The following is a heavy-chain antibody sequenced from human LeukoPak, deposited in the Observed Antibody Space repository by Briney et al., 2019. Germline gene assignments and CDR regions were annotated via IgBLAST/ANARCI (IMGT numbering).Heavy chain of an antibody. CDR3: ARVHGPYYFDY. Sequence: ASVKVSCRASGYTFTSYGISWVRQAPGQGLEWMGWISAYNGNTNYAQKLQGRVTMTTDTSTSTAYMELSSLRSEDTAVYYCARVHGPYYFDYWGQGTLVTVSS. V-gene: IGHV1-18*01. J-gene: IGHJ4*02. CDR2: ISAYNGNT. CDR1: GYTFTSYG.